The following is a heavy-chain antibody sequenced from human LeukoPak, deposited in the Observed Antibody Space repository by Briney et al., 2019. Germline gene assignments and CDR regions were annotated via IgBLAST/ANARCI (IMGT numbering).Heavy chain of an antibody. CDR2: IIPILATT. V-gene: IGHV1-69*11. Sequence: SVKVSCRASGGPITSYAISWVRQAPGQGLEWMGQIIPILATTDYAQKFQGRVIITADESTNTAYMELSRLRSEDTGIYYCARNDYTDDDAFDIWGQGTVVTVSS. CDR3: ARNDYTDDDAFDI. J-gene: IGHJ3*02. D-gene: IGHD4-11*01. CDR1: GGPITSYA.